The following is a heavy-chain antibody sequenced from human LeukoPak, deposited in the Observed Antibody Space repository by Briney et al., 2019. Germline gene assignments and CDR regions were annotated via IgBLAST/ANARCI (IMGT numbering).Heavy chain of an antibody. CDR2: IKSKTDGGTT. D-gene: IGHD3-10*01. J-gene: IGHJ4*02. CDR3: TTNLWFGELFPFDY. V-gene: IGHV3-15*01. Sequence: PGGSRRLSCAASGFTFSNAWMSWVRQAPGKGLEWVGRIKSKTDGGTTDYAAPVKGRFTISRDDSKNTLYLQMNSLKTEDTAVYYCTTNLWFGELFPFDYWGQGTLVTVSS. CDR1: GFTFSNAW.